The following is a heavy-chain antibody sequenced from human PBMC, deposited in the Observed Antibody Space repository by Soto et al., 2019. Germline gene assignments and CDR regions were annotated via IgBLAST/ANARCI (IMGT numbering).Heavy chain of an antibody. CDR1: GGSISSGGYY. D-gene: IGHD2-15*01. J-gene: IGHJ5*02. Sequence: TSETLSLTCTVSGGSISSGGYYWSWIRQHPGKGLEWIGYIYYSGSTYYNPSLKSRVTISVDTSKNQFSLKLSTVTAADTAVYYCARGVISPGDNWFDPWGQGTLVTVSS. CDR2: IYYSGST. CDR3: ARGVISPGDNWFDP. V-gene: IGHV4-31*03.